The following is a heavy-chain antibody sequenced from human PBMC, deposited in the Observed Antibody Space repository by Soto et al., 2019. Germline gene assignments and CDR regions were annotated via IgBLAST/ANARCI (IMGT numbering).Heavy chain of an antibody. CDR1: GSNFSSYA. J-gene: IGHJ4*02. V-gene: IGHV3-23*01. CDR2: ISGGGGSR. D-gene: IGHD3-22*01. Sequence: PGGSLRLSCAASGSNFSSYAMSWVRQVPGKGLECVSAISGGGGSRYYADSVKGRFTISRDNPKNTLYLQMNSLRAEYTAVYYCAKAYYYASGGYPTPFDYWGQGALVTVSS. CDR3: AKAYYYASGGYPTPFDY.